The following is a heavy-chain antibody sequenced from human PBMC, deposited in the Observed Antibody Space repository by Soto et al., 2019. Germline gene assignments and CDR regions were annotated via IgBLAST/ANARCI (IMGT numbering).Heavy chain of an antibody. CDR2: IYYSGST. CDR1: GGSISSGNYY. D-gene: IGHD6-13*01. J-gene: IGHJ5*02. CDR3: ASVFSDRSSFFDP. V-gene: IGHV4-31*03. Sequence: SETLSLTCTVSGGSISSGNYYWSWIRQHPGKGLEWIGYIYYSGSTSYNPSLKSRVTISVDTSKNHFSLKLGSVPAAETAVYYCASVFSDRSSFFDPWGQGTLVTVSS.